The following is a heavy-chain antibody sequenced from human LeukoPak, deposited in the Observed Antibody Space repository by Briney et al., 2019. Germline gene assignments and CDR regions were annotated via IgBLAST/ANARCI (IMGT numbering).Heavy chain of an antibody. Sequence: GRSLRLSCAASGFTFRGNGMHWVRQAPGKGLEWAAIIWYDGSNRYYADSVKGRFTISRDNSKNTLFPQMNSLTAEDTAVYYCARDQGTSVTAMVGGHFDYWGPGTLVTVSS. V-gene: IGHV3-33*01. CDR3: ARDQGTSVTAMVGGHFDY. J-gene: IGHJ4*02. D-gene: IGHD4-17*01. CDR2: IWYDGSNR. CDR1: GFTFRGNG.